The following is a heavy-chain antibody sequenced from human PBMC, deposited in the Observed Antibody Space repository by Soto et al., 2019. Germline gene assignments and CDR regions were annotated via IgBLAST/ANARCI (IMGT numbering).Heavy chain of an antibody. Sequence: ASVSLLQGFWIHLYCPCYALGAPGPGQGLEWMGWINTGKGDTKYSQKSQGRITITRDTSASTIYMELSSLKSEDTALYYCARNILGGPTDFWGPGTLVTVSS. CDR3: ARNILGGPTDF. CDR2: INTGKGDT. V-gene: IGHV1-3*04. J-gene: IGHJ4*02. D-gene: IGHD3-16*01. CDR1: IHLYCPC.